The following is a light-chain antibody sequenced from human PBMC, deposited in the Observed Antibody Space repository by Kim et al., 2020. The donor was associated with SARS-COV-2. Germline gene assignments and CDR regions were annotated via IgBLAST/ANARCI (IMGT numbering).Light chain of an antibody. CDR2: EVR. Sequence: GQSVTISCTGTSSDVGYYDRVSWYQHPPGTAPKLIIYEVRNRPSGVPDRFSGFKSGNTASLTIFGLQAEDEADYYCSSYTTSKTWVFGGGTQLTVL. J-gene: IGLJ3*02. CDR1: SSDVGYYDR. CDR3: SSYTTSKTWV. V-gene: IGLV2-18*02.